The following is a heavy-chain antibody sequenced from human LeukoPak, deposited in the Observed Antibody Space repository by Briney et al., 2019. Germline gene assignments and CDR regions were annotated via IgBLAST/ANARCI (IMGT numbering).Heavy chain of an antibody. CDR3: ARAVTYYDFLELPYYFDY. V-gene: IGHV1-18*01. D-gene: IGHD3-3*01. J-gene: IGHJ4*02. CDR2: ISAYNGNT. Sequence: ASVKVSCKASGYTFTSYGISWVRQAPGQGLEWMGWISAYNGNTNYAQKLQGRVTMTTDTSTSTAYMELRSLRSDDTAVYYCARAVTYYDFLELPYYFDYWGQGTLVTVSS. CDR1: GYTFTSYG.